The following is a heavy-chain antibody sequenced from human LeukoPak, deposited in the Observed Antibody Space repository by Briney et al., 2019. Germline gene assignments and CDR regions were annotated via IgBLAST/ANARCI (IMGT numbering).Heavy chain of an antibody. CDR2: ISEGVGDT. V-gene: IGHV3-23*01. CDR3: AKREKGTTGRFFDY. D-gene: IGHD4-17*01. CDR1: GFTFTNYA. J-gene: IGHJ4*02. Sequence: GGSLRLSCAASGFTFTNYAMTWVRQAPGKGLEWVSGISEGVGDTYYADSVKGRFTVSRDHSKNTLYLQMNSLRAEDTALYYCAKREKGTTGRFFDYWGQGTLVTVSS.